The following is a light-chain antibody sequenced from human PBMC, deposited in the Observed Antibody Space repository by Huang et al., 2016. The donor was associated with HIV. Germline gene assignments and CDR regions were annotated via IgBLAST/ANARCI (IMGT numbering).Light chain of an antibody. CDR2: LGS. V-gene: IGKV2-28*01. J-gene: IGKJ2*01. Sequence: DIVVSQSPLSLPVTPGEPASISCRSTQSLLRSDGHNYLNWYLQKAGRSPQRLIYLGSKRAYGVPDRFSGSGSGTDFTLIISRVEAADVGVYYCMQTLQTPYTFGRGTKLEIK. CDR3: MQTLQTPYT. CDR1: QSLLRSDGHNY.